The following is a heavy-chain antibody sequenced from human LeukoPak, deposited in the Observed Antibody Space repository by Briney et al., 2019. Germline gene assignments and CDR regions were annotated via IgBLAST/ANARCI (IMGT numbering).Heavy chain of an antibody. Sequence: GSLRLSCAASGFTFSSCWMSWVRQAPGKGLEWVAIIKQDGSEKYYVDSVKGRFTISRDNAKNSLYLQMNSLRAEDTAVYYCARARYVWGSYRQPPDYWGQGTLVTVSS. J-gene: IGHJ4*02. D-gene: IGHD3-16*02. CDR1: GFTFSSCW. CDR2: IKQDGSEK. CDR3: ARARYVWGSYRQPPDY. V-gene: IGHV3-7*01.